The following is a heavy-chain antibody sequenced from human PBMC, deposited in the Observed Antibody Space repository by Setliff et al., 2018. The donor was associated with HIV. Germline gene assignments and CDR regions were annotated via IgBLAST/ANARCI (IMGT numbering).Heavy chain of an antibody. Sequence: ASVKVSCKASGYTFTSYGISWVRQAPGQGLEWMGWISAYSGNTNYAQKIQGRVTMTTDTSTSTAYMELRSLRSDDTTVYYCARDDADTAMVIAFDVWGQGTMVTVSS. CDR3: ARDDADTAMVIAFDV. J-gene: IGHJ3*01. V-gene: IGHV1-18*01. D-gene: IGHD5-18*01. CDR1: GYTFTSYG. CDR2: ISAYSGNT.